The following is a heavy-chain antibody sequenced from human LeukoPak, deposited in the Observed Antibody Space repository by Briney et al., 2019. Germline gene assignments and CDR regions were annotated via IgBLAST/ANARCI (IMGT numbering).Heavy chain of an antibody. CDR3: ARGDYVWGSYRSHFDY. CDR1: GGSISSYY. D-gene: IGHD3-16*02. V-gene: IGHV4-34*01. J-gene: IGHJ4*02. Sequence: SETLSLTCTVSGGSISSYYWSWIRQPPGKGLEWIGEINHSGSTNYNPSLKSRVTISVDTSKNQFSLKLSSVTAADTAVYYCARGDYVWGSYRSHFDYWGQGTLVTVSS. CDR2: INHSGST.